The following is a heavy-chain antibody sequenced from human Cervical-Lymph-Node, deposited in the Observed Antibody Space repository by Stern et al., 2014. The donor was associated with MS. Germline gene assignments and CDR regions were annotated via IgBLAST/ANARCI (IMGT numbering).Heavy chain of an antibody. CDR1: GFTFSVYW. CDR3: ARVMGDSVVAASFDN. D-gene: IGHD2-15*01. J-gene: IGHJ4*02. CDR2: INGDGSST. Sequence: VQLVQSGGGLVQPGGSLRLSCAASGFTFSVYWMHWVRQAPGKGLVWVSRINGDGSSTTYADFVKGRFTISRDNAKNTLFLQLNSLRAEDTALYYCARVMGDSVVAASFDNWGQGTLVTVSS. V-gene: IGHV3-74*02.